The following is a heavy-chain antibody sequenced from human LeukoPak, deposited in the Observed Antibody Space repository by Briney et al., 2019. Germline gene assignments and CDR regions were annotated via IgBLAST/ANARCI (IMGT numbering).Heavy chain of an antibody. V-gene: IGHV3-48*04. J-gene: IGHJ4*02. CDR1: GFTFSSYS. CDR3: AREGHYGDYPVVRYDY. CDR2: ISSSGSTI. Sequence: PGGSLRLSCATSGFTFSSYSMNWVRQAPGKGLEWVSYISSSGSTIYYADSVKGRFTISRDNAKNSLYLQMNSLRAEDTAVYYCAREGHYGDYPVVRYDYWGQGTLVTVSS. D-gene: IGHD4-17*01.